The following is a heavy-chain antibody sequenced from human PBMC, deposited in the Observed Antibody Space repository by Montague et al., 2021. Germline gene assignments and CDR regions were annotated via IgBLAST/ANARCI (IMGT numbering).Heavy chain of an antibody. J-gene: IGHJ4*03. D-gene: IGHD3-10*01. V-gene: IGHV3-74*03. CDR3: LRDLNYGFGSSYGYFDY. CDR2: IDTDGRST. CDR1: GFNFGFYW. Sequence: YLRLSCAASGFNFGFYWMHWVRQAPGKGLVWVSHIDTDGRSTTYADSVAGRFTISRDNAKNTLFLQMDSLRAEDTAVYYFLRDLNYGFGSSYGYFDYPGQGALVTVSS.